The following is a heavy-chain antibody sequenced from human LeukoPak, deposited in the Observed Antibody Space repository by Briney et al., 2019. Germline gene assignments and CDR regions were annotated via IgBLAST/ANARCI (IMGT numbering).Heavy chain of an antibody. CDR2: IHHSGSTY. J-gene: IGHJ4*02. D-gene: IGHD6-13*01. CDR1: GVSISSGDYY. V-gene: IGHV4-30-4*01. Sequence: SETLSLTCTVSGVSISSGDYYWSWIRQPPGKGLEWIGYIHHSGSTYYYNPSLKCRVTMSVDTSKNQFSLKLSAVGAADTAVYYCVRDRSRPNPFFDSWGQGTLVTVSS. CDR3: VRDRSRPNPFFDS.